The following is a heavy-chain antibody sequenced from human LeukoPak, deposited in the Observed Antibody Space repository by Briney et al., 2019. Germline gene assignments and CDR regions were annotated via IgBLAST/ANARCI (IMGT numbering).Heavy chain of an antibody. CDR1: GFIFSTYV. J-gene: IGHJ6*03. Sequence: GGSLRLSCAASGFIFSTYVMSWVRQAPGKGLEWVSAISGSGGSTYYADSVKGRFTVSRDNSKNTLYLQMNSLRAEDTAVYYCAHASGYMDVWGKGTTVTVSS. V-gene: IGHV3-23*01. CDR3: AHASGYMDV. CDR2: ISGSGGST.